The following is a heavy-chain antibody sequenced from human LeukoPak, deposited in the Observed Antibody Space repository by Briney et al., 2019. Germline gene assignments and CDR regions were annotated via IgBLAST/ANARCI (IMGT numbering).Heavy chain of an antibody. J-gene: IGHJ5*02. D-gene: IGHD3-3*01. CDR2: IIPIFGTA. Sequence: SVKVSCKASGGTFSSCAISWVRQAPGQGLEWMGGIIPIFGTANYAQKFQGRVTITADESTSTAYMELSSLRSEDTAVYYCARDRVTIFGVVTHNWFDPWGQGTLVTVSS. V-gene: IGHV1-69*13. CDR3: ARDRVTIFGVVTHNWFDP. CDR1: GGTFSSCA.